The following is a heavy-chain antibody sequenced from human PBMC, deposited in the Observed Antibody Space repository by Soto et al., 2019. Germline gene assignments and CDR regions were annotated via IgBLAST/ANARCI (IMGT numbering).Heavy chain of an antibody. CDR2: IDPSGGKT. CDR3: GRVMRSLLSITALDT. D-gene: IGHD3-10*01. V-gene: IGHV1-46*01. Sequence: ASVKVSCKASGYTFTRDQIPWVRQAPGQGLEWMGMIDPSGGKTNYAQKFRGRVTMTRDTSTSTVYMALSSLRSEDTAIYFCGRVMRSLLSITALDTWGLGTLVTVSS. J-gene: IGHJ5*02. CDR1: GYTFTRDQ.